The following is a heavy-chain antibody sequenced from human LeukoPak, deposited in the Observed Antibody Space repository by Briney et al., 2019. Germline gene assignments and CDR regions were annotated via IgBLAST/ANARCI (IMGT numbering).Heavy chain of an antibody. V-gene: IGHV4-59*08. Sequence: SETLSLTCTVSGGSISSYYWSWIRQPPGKGLEWIRYIYYSGSTKYNPSLKSRVTISVDTSKNHFSLKLTSVTAADTAVYYCARRGSSGWYADFDYWGHGTLVTVSS. J-gene: IGHJ4*01. CDR3: ARRGSSGWYADFDY. CDR1: GGSISSYY. D-gene: IGHD6-19*01. CDR2: IYYSGST.